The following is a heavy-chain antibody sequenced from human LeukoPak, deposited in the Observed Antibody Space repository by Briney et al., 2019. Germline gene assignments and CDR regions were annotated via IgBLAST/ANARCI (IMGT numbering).Heavy chain of an antibody. D-gene: IGHD4-17*01. Sequence: KHGGSLRLSCAASGFTFSSYSMNWVRQAPGKGLEWVSYISSSSSYIYYADSVKGRFTISRDNAKNSLYLQMNSLRAEDTAVYYCARANDYGDYYYYYMDVWGKGTTVTVSS. CDR2: ISSSSSYI. CDR1: GFTFSSYS. V-gene: IGHV3-21*05. J-gene: IGHJ6*03. CDR3: ARANDYGDYYYYYMDV.